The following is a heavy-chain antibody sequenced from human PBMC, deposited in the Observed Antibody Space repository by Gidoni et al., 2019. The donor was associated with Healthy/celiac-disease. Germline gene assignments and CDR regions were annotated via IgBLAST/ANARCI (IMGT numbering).Heavy chain of an antibody. D-gene: IGHD1-1*01. CDR2: INHSGST. J-gene: IGHJ4*02. Sequence: QVQLQQWGAGLLKPSETLSLTCAVYGGSFSGYYWSWIRQPPGKGLEWIGEINHSGSTNYNPSLKSRVTISVDTSKNQFSLKLSSVTAADTAVYYCARDQLGKKRIDYWGQGTLVTVSS. CDR3: ARDQLGKKRIDY. CDR1: GGSFSGYY. V-gene: IGHV4-34*01.